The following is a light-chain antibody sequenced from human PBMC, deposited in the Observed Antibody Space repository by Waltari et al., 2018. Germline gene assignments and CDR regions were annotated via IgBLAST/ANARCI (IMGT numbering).Light chain of an antibody. Sequence: DIVLTQSPAPLPLSPGERATLSCRASQSVSTSLAWYQQKPGQAPRLLIYDASNRATGIPARFTGSGSGTDFTLTISSLEPEDFGVYYCQQRSTWPPITFGQGTRLEIK. CDR2: DAS. V-gene: IGKV3-11*01. CDR3: QQRSTWPPIT. CDR1: QSVSTS. J-gene: IGKJ5*01.